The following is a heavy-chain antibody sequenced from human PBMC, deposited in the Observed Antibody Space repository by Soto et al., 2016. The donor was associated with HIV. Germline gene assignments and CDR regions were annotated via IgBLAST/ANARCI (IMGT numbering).Heavy chain of an antibody. D-gene: IGHD3-22*01. J-gene: IGHJ3*02. CDR2: MNPNSGNT. V-gene: IGHV1-8*03. CDR3: ARERIRYYYDSSGSVAFDI. CDR1: GYTFTSYD. Sequence: QVQLVQSGAEVKKPGASVKVSCKASGYTFTSYDINWVRQATGQGLEWMGWMNPNSGNTGYAQKFQGRVTITRNTSISTAYMELSSLRSEDTAVYYCARERIRYYYDSSGSVAFDIWGQGTMVTVSS.